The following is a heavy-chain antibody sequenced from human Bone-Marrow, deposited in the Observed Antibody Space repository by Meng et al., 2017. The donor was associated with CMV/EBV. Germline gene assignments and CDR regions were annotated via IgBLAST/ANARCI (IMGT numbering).Heavy chain of an antibody. CDR3: ARTRWDCSSTSCYHWPPGY. J-gene: IGHJ4*02. CDR2: INPNSGGT. D-gene: IGHD2-2*01. Sequence: ASVKVSCKASGYTFTGYYMHWVRQAPGQGLEWMGWINPNSGGTNYAQKFQGRVTMTRDTSISTAYMELSRLRSDDTAVYYCARTRWDCSSTSCYHWPPGYWGQGTLVIVSS. V-gene: IGHV1-2*02. CDR1: GYTFTGYY.